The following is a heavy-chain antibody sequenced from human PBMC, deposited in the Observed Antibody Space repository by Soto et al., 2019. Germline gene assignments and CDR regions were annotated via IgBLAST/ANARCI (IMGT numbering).Heavy chain of an antibody. D-gene: IGHD6-13*01. Sequence: SETLSLTCAVYGGSFSGYYWSWIRQPPGKGLEWIGEINHSGSTNYNPSLKSRVTISVDTSKNQFSLKLSSVTAADTAVYYCAREGSSWGRKYFQHWGQGTLVTVSS. CDR3: AREGSSWGRKYFQH. V-gene: IGHV4-34*01. CDR2: INHSGST. J-gene: IGHJ1*01. CDR1: GGSFSGYY.